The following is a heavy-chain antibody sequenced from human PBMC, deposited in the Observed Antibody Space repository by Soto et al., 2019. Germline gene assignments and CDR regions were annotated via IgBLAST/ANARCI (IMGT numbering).Heavy chain of an antibody. D-gene: IGHD3-16*01. CDR2: ISNGGTTI. V-gene: IGHV3-11*01. Sequence: GGSLRLSCEASGFNFNDYYMNWIRQAPGKGLEWLSYISNGGTTIHVADSVRGRFTVSRDNANNSLYLHMNRLSAEDTAVYYCARAGFIPARPLEFWGRGTLVTVSS. CDR3: ARAGFIPARPLEF. J-gene: IGHJ4*02. CDR1: GFNFNDYY.